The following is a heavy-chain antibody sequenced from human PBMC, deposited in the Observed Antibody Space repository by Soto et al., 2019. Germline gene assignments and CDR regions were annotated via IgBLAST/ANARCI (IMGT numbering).Heavy chain of an antibody. CDR1: GYTFTSYD. CDR2: MNPNSGNT. CDR3: ARVGSPFYDYVWGSYRYPPPDAFDI. J-gene: IGHJ3*02. V-gene: IGHV1-8*01. Sequence: ASVKVSCKASGYTFTSYDINWVRQATGQGLEWMGWMNPNSGNTGYAQKFQGRVTMTRNTSISTAYMELSSLRSEDTAVYYCARVGSPFYDYVWGSYRYPPPDAFDIWGQGTMVTVSS. D-gene: IGHD3-16*02.